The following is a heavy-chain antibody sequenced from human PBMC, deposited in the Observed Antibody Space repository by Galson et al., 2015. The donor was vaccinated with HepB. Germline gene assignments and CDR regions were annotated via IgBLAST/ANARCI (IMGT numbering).Heavy chain of an antibody. CDR3: ARARYSSSPPDY. J-gene: IGHJ4*02. CDR1: GYTFTSYG. D-gene: IGHD6-19*01. Sequence: SVKVSCKASGYTFTSYGISWVRQAPGQGLEWMGWISAYNGNTNYAQKAQGRVTMTTDTSTSTAHMELTSLTSGDTAVYFCARARYSSSPPDYWGQGTLVTVSS. V-gene: IGHV1-18*01. CDR2: ISAYNGNT.